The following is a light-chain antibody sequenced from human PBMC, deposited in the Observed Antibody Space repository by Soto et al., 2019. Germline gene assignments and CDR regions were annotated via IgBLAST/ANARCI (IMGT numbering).Light chain of an antibody. V-gene: IGKV3-11*01. CDR3: QQRSNWPPFT. Sequence: EIVMTQSPATLSVSPGERATLSCRASQSVSSNLSWYQQKPGQAPRLLIYDASNRATDIPARFSGSGSGTDFTLTISSLEPEDFAVYYCQQRSNWPPFTFGQGTRLEL. J-gene: IGKJ5*01. CDR1: QSVSSN. CDR2: DAS.